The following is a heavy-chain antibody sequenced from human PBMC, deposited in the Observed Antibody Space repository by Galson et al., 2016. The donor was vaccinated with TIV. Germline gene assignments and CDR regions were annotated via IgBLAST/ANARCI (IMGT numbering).Heavy chain of an antibody. CDR3: ARRAVAYYDSSGDRQVVGAFDV. J-gene: IGHJ3*01. Sequence: SVKVSCKASGGTFSSYALSWVRQAPGQGLEWMGRIIPILGMTNYAQRFQGRVTITADRSATTAYMELNSLRSEDTAVYYCARRAVAYYDSSGDRQVVGAFDVWGQGTVVTVAS. D-gene: IGHD3-22*01. V-gene: IGHV1-69*04. CDR1: GGTFSSYA. CDR2: IIPILGMT.